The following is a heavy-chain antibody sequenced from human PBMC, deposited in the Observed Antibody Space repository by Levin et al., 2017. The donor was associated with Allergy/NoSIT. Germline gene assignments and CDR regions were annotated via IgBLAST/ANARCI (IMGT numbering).Heavy chain of an antibody. CDR1: GFSLSTSGMC. D-gene: IGHD1-26*01. CDR2: IDWDDDK. J-gene: IGHJ4*02. Sequence: SGPTLVKPTQTLTLTCTFSGFSLSTSGMCVSWIRQPPGKALEWLARIDWDDDKYYSTSLKTRLTISKDTSKNQVVLTMTNMDPVDTATYYCARIHIVGATRLDDYWGQGTLVTVSS. CDR3: ARIHIVGATRLDDY. V-gene: IGHV2-70*11.